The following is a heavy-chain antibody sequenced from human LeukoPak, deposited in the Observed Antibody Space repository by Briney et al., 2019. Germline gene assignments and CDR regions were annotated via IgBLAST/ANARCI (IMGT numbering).Heavy chain of an antibody. CDR2: IHKAGTES. CDR1: GFTFTDYW. D-gene: IGHD6-13*01. J-gene: IGHJ4*02. Sequence: GGSLRLSCAASGFTFTDYWMTWVRQVPGKGLEWVANIHKAGTESYYVDSVKGRFAISRDNAKNSLYLQLNSLRADDTAVYYCARDSLAAAFFDYWGQGTLVTVSS. CDR3: ARDSLAAAFFDY. V-gene: IGHV3-7*01.